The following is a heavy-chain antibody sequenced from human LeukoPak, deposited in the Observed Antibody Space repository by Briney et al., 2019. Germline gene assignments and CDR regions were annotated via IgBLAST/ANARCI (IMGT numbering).Heavy chain of an antibody. V-gene: IGHV3-48*03. J-gene: IGHJ6*03. CDR3: ARREAGQPYYYYYMDV. CDR1: GFTFSSYE. D-gene: IGHD6-19*01. CDR2: ISSSGSTI. Sequence: GGSLRLSCAASGFTFSSYEMNWVRQAPGKGLEWVSYISSSGSTIYYADSVKGRFTISRDNAKNSLYLQMNSLRAEDTAVYYCARREAGQPYYYYYMDVWGKGTTVTISS.